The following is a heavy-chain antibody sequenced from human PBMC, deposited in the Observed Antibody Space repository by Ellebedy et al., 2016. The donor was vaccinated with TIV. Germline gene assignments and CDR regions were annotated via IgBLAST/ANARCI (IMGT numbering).Heavy chain of an antibody. CDR3: SRDGGRGGGNDF. D-gene: IGHD3-16*01. Sequence: GESLRLSCAASGFTFRSYSMNWVRHAPGKGLEWVSHIKSSSNPIYYADSVKGRFIISRDNAKNSLYLQMNNRRDEDTAVYYCSRDGGRGGGNDFWGQGTLVIVSS. V-gene: IGHV3-48*02. J-gene: IGHJ4*02. CDR1: GFTFRSYS. CDR2: IKSSSNPI.